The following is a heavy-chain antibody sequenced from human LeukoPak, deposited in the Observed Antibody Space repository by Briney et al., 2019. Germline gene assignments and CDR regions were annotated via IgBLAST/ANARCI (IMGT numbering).Heavy chain of an antibody. V-gene: IGHV3-23*01. J-gene: IGHJ4*02. Sequence: GGSLRLSCAASGFTFSSFAMSWVRQARGRGLDWVSAIPDNGLSPSYSDSVKGRFTISRDNSKNTLYLQMNSLRAEDTVVYFCAKDHHHRNLVPTIAYFDSWGQGTLVTVSS. D-gene: IGHD5-12*01. CDR1: GFTFSSFA. CDR2: IPDNGLSP. CDR3: AKDHHHRNLVPTIAYFDS.